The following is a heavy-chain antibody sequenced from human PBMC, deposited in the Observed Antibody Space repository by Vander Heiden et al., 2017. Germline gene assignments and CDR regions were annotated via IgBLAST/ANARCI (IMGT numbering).Heavy chain of an antibody. J-gene: IGHJ6*02. CDR2: IKSKTDGGTT. D-gene: IGHD5-18*01. CDR1: GFTFSNAW. V-gene: IGHV3-15*01. Sequence: EVQLVESGGGLVKPGGSLRLSCAASGFTFSNAWMSWVRQAPGKGLEWVGRIKSKTDGGTTDYAAPVKGRFTISRDDSKNTLYLQMNSLKTEDTAVYYCTTDAIQLWSDGMDVWGQGTTVTVSS. CDR3: TTDAIQLWSDGMDV.